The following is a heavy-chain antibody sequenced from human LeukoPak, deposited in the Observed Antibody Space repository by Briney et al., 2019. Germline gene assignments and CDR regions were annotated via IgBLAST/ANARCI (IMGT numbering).Heavy chain of an antibody. V-gene: IGHV1-18*01. D-gene: IGHD2-2*01. CDR3: ARVASTTCDCPDYFDY. CDR1: GYTFTTFG. J-gene: IGHJ4*02. CDR2: ISAYTCNT. Sequence: ASVKVSCRASGYTFTTFGITWVRQAPGQGREGMGWISAYTCNTNYAPKFQGRVTMTTDTSTSTAHMELRSLTSDDTAVYYCARVASTTCDCPDYFDYWGQGTLVTVSS.